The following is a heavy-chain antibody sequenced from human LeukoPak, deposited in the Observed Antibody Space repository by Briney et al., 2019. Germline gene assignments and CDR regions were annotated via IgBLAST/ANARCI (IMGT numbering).Heavy chain of an antibody. V-gene: IGHV3-11*04. CDR2: ISSSGSII. J-gene: IGHJ4*02. CDR3: ARVARVRGFRGTLGHYFDY. D-gene: IGHD3-10*01. Sequence: GGSLRLSCAASGFTFSDYYMSWIRKAPGKGLEWLSYISSSGSIIDYADSVKGRFTISRDNAKNSLYLQMNSLRAEDTAVYYCARVARVRGFRGTLGHYFDYWGQGTLVTVSS. CDR1: GFTFSDYY.